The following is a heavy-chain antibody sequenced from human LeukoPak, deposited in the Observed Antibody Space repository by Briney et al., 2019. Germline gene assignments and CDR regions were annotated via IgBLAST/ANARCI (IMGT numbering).Heavy chain of an antibody. V-gene: IGHV3-23*01. J-gene: IGHJ4*02. CDR3: AKEGVAETTRGAYFDH. CDR2: ISGYGDRI. Sequence: GGPLRLSRAASGLAFRSFVVSWVRQAPGKGLEGVSSISGYGDRIYYADSVKGRFTISRDNSKNMLYLQMNSLRAEDTATYYCAKEGVAETTRGAYFDHWGQGTLVTVFS. CDR1: GLAFRSFV. D-gene: IGHD4-17*01.